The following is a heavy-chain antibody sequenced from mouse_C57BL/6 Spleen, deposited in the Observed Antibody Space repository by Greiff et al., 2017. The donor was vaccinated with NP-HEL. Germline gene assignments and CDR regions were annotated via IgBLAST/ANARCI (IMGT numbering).Heavy chain of an antibody. D-gene: IGHD2-12*01. CDR1: GFTFSSYA. Sequence: EVLLVESGGGLVKPGGSLKLSCAASGFTFSSYAMSWVRQTPEKRLEWVATISDGGSYTYYPDNVKGRFTISRDKAKNNLYLQMSHLKSEDTAMYDCARCTIVQYYVDYWGQGTTLTVSS. CDR2: ISDGGSYT. V-gene: IGHV5-4*01. CDR3: ARCTIVQYYVDY. J-gene: IGHJ2*01.